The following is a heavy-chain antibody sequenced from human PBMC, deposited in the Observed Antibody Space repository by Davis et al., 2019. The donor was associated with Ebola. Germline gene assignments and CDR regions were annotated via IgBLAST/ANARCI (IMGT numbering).Heavy chain of an antibody. Sequence: SVKVSCKASGGTFSSYAISWVRQAPGQGLEWMGGIIPIFGTANYAQKFQGRVTITADESTSTAYMELSRLRSDDTAVYYCARVDTAMATDYWGQGTLVTVSS. V-gene: IGHV1-69*13. CDR1: GGTFSSYA. CDR3: ARVDTAMATDY. D-gene: IGHD5-18*01. J-gene: IGHJ4*02. CDR2: IIPIFGTA.